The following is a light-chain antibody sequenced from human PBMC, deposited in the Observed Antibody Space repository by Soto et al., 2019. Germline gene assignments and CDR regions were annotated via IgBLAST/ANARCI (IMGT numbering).Light chain of an antibody. CDR3: QQYGSSPWK. J-gene: IGKJ1*01. CDR1: QSVSSSY. CDR2: GAS. V-gene: IGKV3-20*01. Sequence: EIVLTQSPATLSVSPGEIATLSCRASQSVSSSYLAWYQQKPGQAPRLLIYGASSRATGIPDRFSGSGSGTDFTLTISRLEPEDFAVYYCQQYGSSPWKFGQGTKVDIK.